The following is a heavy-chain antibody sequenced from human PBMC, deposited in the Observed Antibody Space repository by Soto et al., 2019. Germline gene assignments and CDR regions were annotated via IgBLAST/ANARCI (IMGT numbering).Heavy chain of an antibody. CDR1: GFTFSNYG. Sequence: GGSLRLSCAASGFTFSNYGIHWVRQAPGKGLEWVAVISYDENNRYYADSVNGRFTISRDNSKNTLYLHMNSLRGEDTAVYYCAKAMYXLLYHGRSYYYYYGMDVWGQGTAVTVSS. V-gene: IGHV3-30*18. D-gene: IGHD2-2*01. J-gene: IGHJ6*02. CDR3: AKAMYXLLYHGRSYYYYYGMDV. CDR2: ISYDENNR.